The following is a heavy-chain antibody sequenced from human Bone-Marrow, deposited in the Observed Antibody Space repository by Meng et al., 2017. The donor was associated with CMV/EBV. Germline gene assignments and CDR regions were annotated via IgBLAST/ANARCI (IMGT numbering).Heavy chain of an antibody. V-gene: IGHV1-69*05. D-gene: IGHD6-19*01. J-gene: IGHJ6*02. Sequence: SVKVSCTASGGTFSSYAISWVRQAPGQGLEWMGGIIPIFGTANYAQKFQGRVTITTDESTSTAYMELSSLRSEDTAVYYCARTGRSGWSDYYYGMDVWGQGTTVTVSS. CDR3: ARTGRSGWSDYYYGMDV. CDR1: GGTFSSYA. CDR2: IIPIFGTA.